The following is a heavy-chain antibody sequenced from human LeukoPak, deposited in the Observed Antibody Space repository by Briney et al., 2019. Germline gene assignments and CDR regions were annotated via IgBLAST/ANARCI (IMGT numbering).Heavy chain of an antibody. CDR2: IHYSGIT. J-gene: IGHJ5*02. CDR3: ARKPNAVYWFDP. CDR1: GYSISSDNW. V-gene: IGHV4-28*01. Sequence: SDTLSLTCAVSGYSISSDNWWGWIRQPPGKGLEWIGYIHYSGITYYSPSLKSRVTLSVDTSKNQFSLRLSSVTAVDTAVYYCARKPNAVYWFDPWGQGTLVTVSS. D-gene: IGHD4/OR15-4a*01.